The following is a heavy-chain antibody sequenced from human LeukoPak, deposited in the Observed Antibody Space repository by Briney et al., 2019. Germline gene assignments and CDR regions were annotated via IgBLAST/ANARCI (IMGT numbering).Heavy chain of an antibody. CDR2: ICGSVDNT. Sequence: PGGSLRLSCVASGFTFSTYAMGWVRQAPGKGLEWVSDICGSVDNTYYAGSVKGRFTIPRDNSKNTLYLQMNSLRVEDTALYYCAKHYAGSCFSGTDYWGQGTLVTVSS. CDR3: AKHYAGSCFSGTDY. V-gene: IGHV3-23*01. D-gene: IGHD2-15*01. CDR1: GFTFSTYA. J-gene: IGHJ4*02.